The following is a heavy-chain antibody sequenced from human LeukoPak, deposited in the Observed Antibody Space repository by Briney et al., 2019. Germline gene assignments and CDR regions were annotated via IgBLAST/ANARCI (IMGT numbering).Heavy chain of an antibody. J-gene: IGHJ4*02. CDR3: ARLDSSGWYWDY. CDR1: GYSFTTYW. D-gene: IGHD6-19*01. V-gene: IGHV5-51*01. CDR2: IHPGDSDT. Sequence: GESLKISCKGSGYSFTTYWISWVRQMPGKGLEWMGIIHPGDSDTKYSASFKGQVTISADKSITTAYLQWSSLKASDTAMYYCARLDSSGWYWDYWGQGTLVTVSS.